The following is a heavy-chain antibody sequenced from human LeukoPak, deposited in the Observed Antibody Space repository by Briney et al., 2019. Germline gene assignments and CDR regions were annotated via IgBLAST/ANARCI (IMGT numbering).Heavy chain of an antibody. CDR2: ISGSGGTT. V-gene: IGHV3-23*01. J-gene: IGHJ3*02. Sequence: PGGSLRLSCAASGFTFSSYAMSWVRQAPGKGLEWVSSISGSGGTTSYTDSVKGRFTISRDNAKNTLYLQMNSLRAEDTAVYYCAIILPGTSAFDIWGLGAMVTVSS. CDR3: AIILPGTSAFDI. D-gene: IGHD6-13*01. CDR1: GFTFSSYA.